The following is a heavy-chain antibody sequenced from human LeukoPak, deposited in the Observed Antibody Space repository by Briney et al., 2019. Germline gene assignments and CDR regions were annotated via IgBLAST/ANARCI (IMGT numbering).Heavy chain of an antibody. J-gene: IGHJ4*02. CDR3: ARDYCSSTSCTLYLYTYIDFDY. CDR1: GFTFSSYS. V-gene: IGHV3-48*04. Sequence: GGSLRLSCAASGFTFSSYSMNWVRQAPGKGLEWVSYISSSSSTIYYADSVKGRFTISRDNAKNSLYLQMNSLRAEDTAVYYCARDYCSSTSCTLYLYTYIDFDYWGQGTLVTVSS. CDR2: ISSSSSTI. D-gene: IGHD2-2*01.